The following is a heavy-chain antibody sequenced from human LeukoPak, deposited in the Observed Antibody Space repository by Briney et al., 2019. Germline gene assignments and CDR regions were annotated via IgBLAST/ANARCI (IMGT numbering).Heavy chain of an antibody. CDR3: ARKLRYFDWLSDYRYYFDY. D-gene: IGHD3-9*01. J-gene: IGHJ4*02. CDR1: GFTFSSYS. Sequence: GGSLRLSCAASGFTFSSYSMNWVRQAPGKGLEWVSSISSSSSYIYYADSVKGRFTISRDNAKNSLYLQMNSLRAEDTAVYYCARKLRYFDWLSDYRYYFDYWRQGTLVTVSS. CDR2: ISSSSSYI. V-gene: IGHV3-21*01.